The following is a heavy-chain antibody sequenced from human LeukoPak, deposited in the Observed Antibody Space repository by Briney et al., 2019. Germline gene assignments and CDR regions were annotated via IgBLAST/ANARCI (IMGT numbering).Heavy chain of an antibody. D-gene: IGHD2-21*01. CDR2: ISSSSSYI. J-gene: IGHJ2*01. CDR3: ARDMVVNAIRTWYFDL. CDR1: GFTFSSYS. Sequence: GGSLRLSCAASGFTFSSYSMNWVRQAPGKGLEWVSSISSSSSYIYYADSVKGRFTISRDNAKNSLYLQMNSLRAEDTAVYYCARDMVVNAIRTWYFDLWGRGSLVTVSS. V-gene: IGHV3-21*01.